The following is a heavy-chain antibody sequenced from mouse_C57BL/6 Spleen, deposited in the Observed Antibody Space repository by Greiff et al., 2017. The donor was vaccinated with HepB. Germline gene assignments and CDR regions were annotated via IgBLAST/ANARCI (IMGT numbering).Heavy chain of an antibody. D-gene: IGHD2-1*01. V-gene: IGHV3-6*01. Sequence: EVQRVESGPGLGKPSQSLSLTCSVTGYSIPSGYYWNWIRQFPGNKLEWMGYISYDGSNNYNTSLKNRISITRDTSKNQFFLKLNSVTTEDTAAYYCARGGGNYEGFAYWGQVTLVTVSA. CDR3: ARGGGNYEGFAY. J-gene: IGHJ3*01. CDR2: ISYDGSN. CDR1: GYSIPSGYY.